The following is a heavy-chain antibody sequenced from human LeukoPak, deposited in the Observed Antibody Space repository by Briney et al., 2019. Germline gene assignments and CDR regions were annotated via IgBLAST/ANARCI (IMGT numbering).Heavy chain of an antibody. J-gene: IGHJ5*02. CDR2: ISSSGSTI. V-gene: IGHV3-11*01. CDR3: ARAGGRYSYGLDWFDP. CDR1: GFTFSDYY. D-gene: IGHD5-18*01. Sequence: GGSLRLSCAASGFTFSDYYMSWIRQAPGKGLEWVSYISSSGSTIYYADSVKGRFTISRDNAKNSLYLQMNSLRAEGTAVYYCARAGGRYSYGLDWFDPWGQGTLVTVSS.